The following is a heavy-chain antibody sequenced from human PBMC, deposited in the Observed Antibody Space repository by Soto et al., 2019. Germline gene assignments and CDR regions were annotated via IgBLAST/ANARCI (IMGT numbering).Heavy chain of an antibody. J-gene: IGHJ6*02. CDR2: ISSSSSNI. V-gene: IGHV3-48*02. CDR1: GFTFDDYA. CDR3: ARESVMDV. Sequence: GGSLRLSCAASGFTFDDYAMHWVRQAPGKGLEWVSYISSSSSNIYYADSVKGRFTISRDNAKNSLYLQMNSLRDEDTAVYYCARESVMDVWGQGTTVTVSS.